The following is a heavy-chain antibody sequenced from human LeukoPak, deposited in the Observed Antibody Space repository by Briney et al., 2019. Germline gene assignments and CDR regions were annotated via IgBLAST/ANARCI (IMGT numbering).Heavy chain of an antibody. V-gene: IGHV3-7*01. J-gene: IGHJ5*02. CDR2: IKQDGSEN. CDR1: GFTFSTFW. D-gene: IGHD2-2*02. CDR3: ARRRCSSTSCYTWNWFDP. Sequence: GGSLRLSCAASGFTFSTFWMTWVRQAPGKGLEWVATIKQDGSENYYADSVKGRFTISRDNAKNSLHLQMNSLRAEDTSVYYCARRRCSSTSCYTWNWFDPWGQGTLVTVSS.